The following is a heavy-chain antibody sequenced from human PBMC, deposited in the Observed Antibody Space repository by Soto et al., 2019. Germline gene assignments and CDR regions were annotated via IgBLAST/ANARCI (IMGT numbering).Heavy chain of an antibody. D-gene: IGHD6-13*01. Sequence: GGSLRLSCAASGFTFSSNWMHWVRQAPGKGLVWVSRINSDGSITSYADSVKGQFTISRDNAKNTLYLQMNSLRADDTAVYYCARGSSSWYVSFDNWGQGILVTVSS. V-gene: IGHV3-74*01. J-gene: IGHJ4*02. CDR1: GFTFSSNW. CDR3: ARGSSSWYVSFDN. CDR2: INSDGSIT.